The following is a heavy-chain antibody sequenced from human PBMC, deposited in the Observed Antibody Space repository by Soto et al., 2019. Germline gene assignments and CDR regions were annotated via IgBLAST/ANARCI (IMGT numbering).Heavy chain of an antibody. V-gene: IGHV2-5*02. D-gene: IGHD5-18*01. Sequence: QITLKESGPTLVKPTQTLTLTRTFSGFSLSTTGVGVGWIRQPPGKALEWLALIYWDDDKRYSPFLKSRLTITKDTSKNQVVLTMTHMDPVDTATYYCAHRPTFNSYGYYYFDYWGQGTLVTVSS. CDR3: AHRPTFNSYGYYYFDY. CDR2: IYWDDDK. CDR1: GFSLSTTGVG. J-gene: IGHJ4*02.